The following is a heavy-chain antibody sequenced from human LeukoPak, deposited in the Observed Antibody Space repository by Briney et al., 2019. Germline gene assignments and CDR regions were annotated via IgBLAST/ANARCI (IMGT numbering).Heavy chain of an antibody. Sequence: GGSLRLSCAASGFTFSSYAMSWVRQAPGKGLEWVSTISGTGGSTYYAESVKGHFTISRDKSKNTVYLQMNSLRAEDTAVYYCAKEGGDYVFDYFDFWGQGTLVTVSS. V-gene: IGHV3-23*01. J-gene: IGHJ4*02. CDR1: GFTFSSYA. CDR3: AKEGGDYVFDYFDF. D-gene: IGHD4-17*01. CDR2: ISGTGGST.